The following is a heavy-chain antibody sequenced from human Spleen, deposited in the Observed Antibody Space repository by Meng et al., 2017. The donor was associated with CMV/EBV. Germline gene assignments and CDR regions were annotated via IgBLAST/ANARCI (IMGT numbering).Heavy chain of an antibody. CDR2: INWNGGRK. CDR3: ARVGLLSYYFDY. Sequence: GGSLRLSCAASGFTFSSYAMSWVRQAPGKGLEWVSGINWNGGRKGYADSVKGRFTISRDNAKNSLYLQMNNLRAEDTALYYCARVGLLSYYFDYWGQGALVTVSS. J-gene: IGHJ4*02. V-gene: IGHV3-20*04. CDR1: GFTFSSYA. D-gene: IGHD3-10*01.